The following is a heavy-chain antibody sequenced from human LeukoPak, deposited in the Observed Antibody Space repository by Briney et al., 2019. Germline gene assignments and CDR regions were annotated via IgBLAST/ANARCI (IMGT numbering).Heavy chain of an antibody. CDR3: AKAAYYGSGNDY. D-gene: IGHD3-10*01. Sequence: PGGSLRLSCAASGFTFSSYGMHWVRQAPGKGLEWVAVISYDGSNKYYADSVKGRFTISRDNSKNTLYLQMNSLRAEDTAVYYCAKAAYYGSGNDYWGQGTLVTVSS. J-gene: IGHJ4*02. V-gene: IGHV3-30*18. CDR2: ISYDGSNK. CDR1: GFTFSSYG.